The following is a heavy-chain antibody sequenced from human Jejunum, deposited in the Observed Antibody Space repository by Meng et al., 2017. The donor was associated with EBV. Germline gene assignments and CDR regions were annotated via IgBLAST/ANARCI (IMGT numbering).Heavy chain of an antibody. CDR1: GAHPISTNTW. CDR3: ALGFHYTWDV. Sequence: QVVWERSGPGLLQPSGTLSATYGFSGAHPISTNTWCSRVRQPPGQGLEWIGEILYAGNTKYIPSLKSQVTMSFDTSKNQFSLNRSSVTAADSAVYYCALGFHYTWDVGGQGTLVTVSS. CDR2: ILYAGNT. J-gene: IGHJ4*02. V-gene: IGHV4-4*02. D-gene: IGHD3-16*01.